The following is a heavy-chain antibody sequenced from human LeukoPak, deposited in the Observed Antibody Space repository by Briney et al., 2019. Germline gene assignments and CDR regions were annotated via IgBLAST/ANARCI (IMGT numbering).Heavy chain of an antibody. CDR1: GLNFDDYG. V-gene: IGHV3-20*04. CDR2: INWNGGST. D-gene: IGHD1-1*01. Sequence: GGSLRLSCAASGLNFDDYGMSWVRQAPGKGLEWVSGINWNGGSTCFVDSVKGRFTISRDNAKNSLYLQMNSLGAEDTALYYCARGERGDFDFWGQGTLVTVSS. CDR3: ARGERGDFDF. J-gene: IGHJ4*02.